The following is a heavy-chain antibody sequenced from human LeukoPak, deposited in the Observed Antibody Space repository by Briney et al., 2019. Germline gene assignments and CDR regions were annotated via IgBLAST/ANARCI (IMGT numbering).Heavy chain of an antibody. CDR3: ARDRQSPDYYDSSGYFDAFDI. CDR1: GFTLSSNY. D-gene: IGHD3-22*01. CDR2: IYSGGST. V-gene: IGHV3-66*02. Sequence: GGSLRLSCAASGFTLSSNYMSWVRQAPGKGLEWVSVIYSGGSTYYADSVKGRFTISRDNSKNTLYLQMNSLRAEDTAVYYCARDRQSPDYYDSSGYFDAFDIWGQGTMVTVSS. J-gene: IGHJ3*02.